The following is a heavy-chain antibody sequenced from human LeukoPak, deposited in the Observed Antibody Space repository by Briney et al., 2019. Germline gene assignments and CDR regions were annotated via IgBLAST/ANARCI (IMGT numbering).Heavy chain of an antibody. J-gene: IGHJ4*02. V-gene: IGHV1-2*02. D-gene: IGHD5-24*01. Sequence: ASVKVSCKAFGYTFIDYYIHWVRQAPGQGLEWMGWINPNSGGTNYAQKFHGRVTMTRDTSISTAYVELNGLRSDDTSVYYCARGTKRLQLQYNFDSLGQGTLVTVSS. CDR3: ARGTKRLQLQYNFDS. CDR2: INPNSGGT. CDR1: GYTFIDYY.